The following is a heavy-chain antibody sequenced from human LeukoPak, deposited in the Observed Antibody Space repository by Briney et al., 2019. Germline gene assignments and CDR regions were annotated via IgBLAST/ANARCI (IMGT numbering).Heavy chain of an antibody. Sequence: SVKVSCKASGGTFSSYVISWVRQAPGQGLEWMGGIIPIFGTANYAQKFQGRVTITADESTSTAYMELSSLRSEDTAVYYCARAQILTALLGVPDLKLGAFDIWGQGTMVTVSS. V-gene: IGHV1-69*13. J-gene: IGHJ3*02. CDR1: GGTFSSYV. CDR3: ARAQILTALLGVPDLKLGAFDI. CDR2: IIPIFGTA. D-gene: IGHD3-3*01.